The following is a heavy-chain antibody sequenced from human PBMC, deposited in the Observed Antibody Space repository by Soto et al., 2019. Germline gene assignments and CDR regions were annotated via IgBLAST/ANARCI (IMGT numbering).Heavy chain of an antibody. CDR2: VYYSGST. Sequence: QLHESGPGVVKPSETLSLTCTVSGDSINNNDYYWNWIRQTPGKGLEWIGYVYYSGSTYYIPSLKSRLSMSVDTSKNQFSLKLSSVTAADTAIYYCAKELEIVLMVHAASDSWGQGIPVTVSS. CDR3: AKELEIVLMVHAASDS. CDR1: GDSINNNDYY. V-gene: IGHV4-30-4*01. D-gene: IGHD2-8*01. J-gene: IGHJ4*02.